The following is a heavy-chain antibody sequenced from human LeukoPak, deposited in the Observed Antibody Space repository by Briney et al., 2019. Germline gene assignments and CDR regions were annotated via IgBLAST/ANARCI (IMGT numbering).Heavy chain of an antibody. V-gene: IGHV3-21*01. J-gene: IGHJ4*02. CDR1: GFTFSSYS. D-gene: IGHD3-16*02. CDR2: ISSSSSYI. CDR3: ARDVRLGELSLWGYYFDY. Sequence: GGSLRLSCAASGFTFSSYSMNWVRQAPGKGLEWVSSISSSSSYIYYADSVKGRFTISRDNAKNSLYLQMNSPRAEDTAVYYCARDVRLGELSLWGYYFDYWGQGTLVTVSS.